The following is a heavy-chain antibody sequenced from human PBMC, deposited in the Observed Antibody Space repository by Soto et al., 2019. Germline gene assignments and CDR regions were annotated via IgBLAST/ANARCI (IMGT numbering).Heavy chain of an antibody. CDR3: AKNGLSDSPSAIDS. CDR2: ISGSGRNT. J-gene: IGHJ4*02. CDR1: GFTFSSNG. Sequence: XGSLRLSCATSGFTFSSNGMSWVRQAPGKGLDWVSGISGSGRNTYYADSVKGRFTISRDNSKNTLFLQMNSLRVEDTAVYYCAKNGLSDSPSAIDSWGQGTLVTVSS. V-gene: IGHV3-23*01. D-gene: IGHD2-8*01.